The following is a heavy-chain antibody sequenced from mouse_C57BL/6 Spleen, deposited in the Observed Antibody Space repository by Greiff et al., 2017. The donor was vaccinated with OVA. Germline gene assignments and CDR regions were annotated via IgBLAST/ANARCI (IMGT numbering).Heavy chain of an antibody. J-gene: IGHJ1*03. V-gene: IGHV1-82*01. CDR1: GYAFTSSW. Sequence: QVQLQQSGPELVKPGASVKISCNASGYAFTSSWMNWVKQRPGQGLEWIGLIYPGDGDTNYNGKFKGKATLTADKSSSTAYMHLSSLTSEDSAVYFCAKELDWYFDVWGTGTTVTVSS. CDR2: IYPGDGDT. CDR3: AKELDWYFDV.